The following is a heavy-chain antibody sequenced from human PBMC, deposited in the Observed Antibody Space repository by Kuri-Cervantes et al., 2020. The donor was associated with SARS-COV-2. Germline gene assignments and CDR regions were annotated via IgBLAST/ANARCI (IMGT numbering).Heavy chain of an antibody. D-gene: IGHD6-19*01. CDR3: TRPSSGWSYFDY. CDR1: GFTFSGPA. J-gene: IGHJ4*02. CDR2: IRSKANNYAT. Sequence: GDSLKISCAASGFTFSGPAMHWVRQASGKGLEWVGRIRSKANNYATAYAASVKGRFTISRDDSKNTAYLQMNSLKTEDTAVYYCTRPSSGWSYFDYWCQGTLVTVSS. V-gene: IGHV3-73*01.